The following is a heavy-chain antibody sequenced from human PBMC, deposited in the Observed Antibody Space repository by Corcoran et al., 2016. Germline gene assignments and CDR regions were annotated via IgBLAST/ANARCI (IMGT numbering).Heavy chain of an antibody. CDR3: ARGETRGLLNYGMDV. J-gene: IGHJ6*02. CDR1: GFTVSSNY. D-gene: IGHD4-17*01. CDR2: IYSGGST. Sequence: EVQLVESGGGLIQPGGSLRLSCAASGFTVSSNYMSWVRQAPGKGLEWVSVIYSGGSTYYADSVKGRFPISRDNSKNTLYLQMNSLRAEDTAVYYCARGETRGLLNYGMDVWGQGTTVTVSS. V-gene: IGHV3-53*01.